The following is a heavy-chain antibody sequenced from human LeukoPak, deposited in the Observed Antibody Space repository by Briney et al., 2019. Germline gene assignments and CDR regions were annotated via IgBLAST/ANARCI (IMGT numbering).Heavy chain of an antibody. V-gene: IGHV3-23*01. Sequence: GGSLRLSCAASGFTVSSNYMSWVRQAPGKGLEWVSAISGSGGSTYYADSVKGRFTISRDNSKNTLYLQMNSLRAEDTAVYYCAKDLGDYSNYGEAGYWGQGTLVTVSS. CDR3: AKDLGDYSNYGEAGY. D-gene: IGHD4-11*01. CDR1: GFTVSSNY. CDR2: ISGSGGST. J-gene: IGHJ4*02.